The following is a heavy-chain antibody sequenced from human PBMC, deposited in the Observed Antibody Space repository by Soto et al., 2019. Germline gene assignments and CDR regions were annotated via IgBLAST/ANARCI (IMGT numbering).Heavy chain of an antibody. CDR1: GGRVSTNSAA. CDR2: TYYRSKWYN. D-gene: IGHD3-10*01. CDR3: ARAGPDYYYYGLDV. Sequence: SQTLSLTCAVSGGRVSTNSAAWNWIRQSPSRGLEWLGRTYYRSKWYNDYAVSVKSRININADTSKNQISLQLNSVTPEDTAVYYCARAGPDYYYYGLDVWGQGTTVTVSS. J-gene: IGHJ6*02. V-gene: IGHV6-1*01.